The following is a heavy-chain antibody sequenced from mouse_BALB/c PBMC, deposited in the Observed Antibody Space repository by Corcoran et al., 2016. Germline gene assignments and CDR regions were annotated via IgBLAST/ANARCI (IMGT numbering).Heavy chain of an antibody. CDR1: GSTFPSYV. V-gene: IGHV1S136*01. J-gene: IGHJ4*01. CDR2: INPYNDGT. CDR3: ARLYPGIAMDY. Sequence: EVQLQQSGPELVKPGASVKMSCKASGSTFPSYVMHWLKQKPGQGLEWIGYINPYNDGTNYNEKFKGKATLTSDKSSSTAYMELSSLTSEDSAVYYCARLYPGIAMDYWGQGTSVTVSS.